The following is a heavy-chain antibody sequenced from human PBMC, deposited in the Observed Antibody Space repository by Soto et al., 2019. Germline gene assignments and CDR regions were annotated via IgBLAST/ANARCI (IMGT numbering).Heavy chain of an antibody. V-gene: IGHV1-8*01. CDR2: MNPSTGNT. D-gene: IGHD6-19*01. CDR3: ARGGIIVAGGFDP. J-gene: IGHJ5*01. CDR1: GYTFTSYD. Sequence: QVQLVQSGAEVKKPGASVKVSCKASGYTFTSYDIIWVRQATGQGLEWMGWMNPSTGNTDSAEKFQGRLTMTRNTSISTVYMELSSLPFEDTAVYYCARGGIIVAGGFDPWGQGTLVTVSS.